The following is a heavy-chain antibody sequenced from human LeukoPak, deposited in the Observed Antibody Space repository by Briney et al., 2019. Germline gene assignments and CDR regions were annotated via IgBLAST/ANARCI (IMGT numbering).Heavy chain of an antibody. Sequence: GGSLRLSCAASGFTFSSYAMSWVRQAPGKGLEWVSAISGSGGSTYYADSVKGRFTISRDNSKNTLYLQMNSLRAEDTAVYYCAKGKTTVTSWGEYFQHWGQGTLVTVSS. D-gene: IGHD4-17*01. J-gene: IGHJ1*01. CDR1: GFTFSSYA. CDR2: ISGSGGST. CDR3: AKGKTTVTSWGEYFQH. V-gene: IGHV3-23*01.